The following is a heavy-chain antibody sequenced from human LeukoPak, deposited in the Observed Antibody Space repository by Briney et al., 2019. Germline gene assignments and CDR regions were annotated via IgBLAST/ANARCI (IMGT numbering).Heavy chain of an antibody. CDR1: GGSISSGSYY. J-gene: IGHJ4*02. D-gene: IGHD3-10*01. Sequence: SQTLSLTCTVSGGSISSGSYYWSWIRQPAGKGLEWIGRIYTSGSTNYNPSLKSRVTISVDTSKNQFSLKLSSVTAADTAVYYCASGPPEDGSGSYYDYWGQGTLVTVSS. CDR2: IYTSGST. CDR3: ASGPPEDGSGSYYDY. V-gene: IGHV4-61*02.